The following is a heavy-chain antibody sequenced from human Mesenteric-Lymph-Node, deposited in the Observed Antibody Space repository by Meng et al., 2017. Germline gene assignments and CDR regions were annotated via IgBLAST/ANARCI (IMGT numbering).Heavy chain of an antibody. Sequence: GGSLRLSCAASGFTFSSYAMTWVRQAPGKGLEWISGISGRRDNTYYADSVKGRFTVSRDNSKNTLYLQMNSLRAEDTAVYYCANSLSRYNNNHWGPGTLVTVSS. CDR1: GFTFSSYA. CDR2: ISGRRDNT. V-gene: IGHV3-23*01. J-gene: IGHJ4*02. CDR3: ANSLSRYNNNH. D-gene: IGHD1/OR15-1a*01.